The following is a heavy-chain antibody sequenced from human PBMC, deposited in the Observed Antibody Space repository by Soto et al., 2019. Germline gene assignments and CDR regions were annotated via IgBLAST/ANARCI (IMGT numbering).Heavy chain of an antibody. D-gene: IGHD3-16*01. Sequence: SVKVSCKASGFTFTSSAVQWVRQARGQRLEWIGWIVVGSGNTNYAQKFQERVTITRDMSTSTAYMELSSLRSEDTAVYYCARDRITSLEGDYYYYYYMDVRGKGTTVTVSS. CDR2: IVVGSGNT. V-gene: IGHV1-58*01. CDR1: GFTFTSSA. J-gene: IGHJ6*03. CDR3: ARDRITSLEGDYYYYYYMDV.